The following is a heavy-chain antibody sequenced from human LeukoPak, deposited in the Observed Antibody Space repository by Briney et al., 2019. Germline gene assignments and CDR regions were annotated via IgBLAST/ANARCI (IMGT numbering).Heavy chain of an antibody. Sequence: SETLSLTCAVYGGPFSDYYWSWIRQPPGKGLEWIGKINHSGSTNYSPSLKSRVTISIDTSKNQFSLKLNSMTAADTAVYYCARDLAVVAPAATLDYWGQGTLVTVSS. CDR3: ARDLAVVAPAATLDY. V-gene: IGHV4-34*01. CDR1: GGPFSDYY. J-gene: IGHJ4*02. CDR2: INHSGST. D-gene: IGHD2-2*01.